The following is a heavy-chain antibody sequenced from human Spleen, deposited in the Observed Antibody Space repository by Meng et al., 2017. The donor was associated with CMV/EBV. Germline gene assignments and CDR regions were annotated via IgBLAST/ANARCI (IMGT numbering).Heavy chain of an antibody. D-gene: IGHD7-27*01. J-gene: IGHJ4*02. Sequence: ASVKVSCKTSGYGFSDHGLSWVRQAPGQGLEWMGWIHPNTGGTNYAQNFQGRVTMTRDTSIRTVYMELSSLRSDDTAMYYCARDDNWGPDYWGQGTLVTVS. CDR1: GYGFSDHG. CDR2: IHPNTGGT. CDR3: ARDDNWGPDY. V-gene: IGHV1-2*02.